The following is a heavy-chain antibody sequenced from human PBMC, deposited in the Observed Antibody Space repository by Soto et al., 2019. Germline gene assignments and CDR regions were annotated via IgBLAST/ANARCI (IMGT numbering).Heavy chain of an antibody. CDR2: ISSSSSYI. V-gene: IGHV3-21*01. J-gene: IGHJ4*02. D-gene: IGHD2-15*01. Sequence: EVQLVESGGGLVKPGGSLRLSCAASGFTFSSYSMNWVRQAPGEGLEWVSSISSSSSYIYYADSVKGRFTISRDNAKNSLYLQMNSLSAEDTAVYYCARAPYCSGGSCYGYWGQGTLVTVSS. CDR1: GFTFSSYS. CDR3: ARAPYCSGGSCYGY.